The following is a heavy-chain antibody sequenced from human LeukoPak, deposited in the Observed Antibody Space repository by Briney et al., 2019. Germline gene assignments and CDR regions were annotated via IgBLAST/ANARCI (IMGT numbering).Heavy chain of an antibody. CDR3: SKVMKGSERLTMVRGVIIKSAGLYYMDV. CDR2: ISGSGGST. CDR1: GFTLSSYA. J-gene: IGHJ6*03. V-gene: IGHV3-23*01. Sequence: GGSLRLSCAASGFTLSSYAMSWVRQAPGKGLEWVSSISGSGGSTNYADSVKGRFTISRDNAKNTLYLQMNSLGAEDTAVYDCSKVMKGSERLTMVRGVIIKSAGLYYMDVWGKGTTVTVSS. D-gene: IGHD3-10*01.